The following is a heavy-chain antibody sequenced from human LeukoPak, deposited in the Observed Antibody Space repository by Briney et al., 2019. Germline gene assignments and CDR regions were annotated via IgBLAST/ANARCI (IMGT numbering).Heavy chain of an antibody. CDR3: AREHYKYYFDY. V-gene: IGHV3-33*01. D-gene: IGHD4-11*01. J-gene: IGHJ4*02. CDR2: IWYDGSNK. CDR1: GFTFSSYG. Sequence: GGSLRLSCAASGFTFSSYGMHWVRQAPGKGLEWVAVIWYDGSNKYYADSVKGRFTISRDNSKNTLYLQMNSLRAEDTAVYYCAREHYKYYFDYWGQGTLVTVSS.